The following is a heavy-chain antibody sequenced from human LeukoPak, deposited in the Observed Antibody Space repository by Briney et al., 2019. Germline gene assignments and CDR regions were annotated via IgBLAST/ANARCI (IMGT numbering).Heavy chain of an antibody. CDR2: ISYDGSNK. J-gene: IGHJ3*02. Sequence: PGGSLRLSCAASGFTFSSYAMHWVRQAPGKGLEWVAVISYDGSNKYYADSVKGRFTISRDNSKNTLYLQMNSLRAEDTAVYYCARDDSGSYSPGSAFDIWGQGTMVTVSS. CDR1: GFTFSSYA. D-gene: IGHD1-26*01. V-gene: IGHV3-30*04. CDR3: ARDDSGSYSPGSAFDI.